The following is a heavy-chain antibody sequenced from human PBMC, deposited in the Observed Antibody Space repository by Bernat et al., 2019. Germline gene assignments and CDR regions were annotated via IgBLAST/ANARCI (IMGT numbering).Heavy chain of an antibody. CDR2: ISYDGRDK. J-gene: IGHJ4*02. CDR1: GFTFSSYG. Sequence: QVQLVESGGGVVQPGTSLRLSCAASGFTFSSYGMHWVRQAPGKGLEWVALISYDGRDKYYVESVKGRFTISRDNSKNTLYLQMNRLRDEDTAVYHCVKTEGWLVSRPPFDYWGQGTLVTVSS. V-gene: IGHV3-30*18. D-gene: IGHD6-19*01. CDR3: VKTEGWLVSRPPFDY.